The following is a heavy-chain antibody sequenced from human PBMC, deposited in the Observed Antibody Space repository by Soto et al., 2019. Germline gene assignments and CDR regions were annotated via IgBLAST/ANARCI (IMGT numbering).Heavy chain of an antibody. CDR2: IYDSGST. CDR1: GDSISRGGYS. D-gene: IGHD6-6*01. Sequence: SETLSLTCAVSGDSISRGGYSWTWIRQPPGKALEWIGNIYDSGSTSYNPSLKSRVTMSVDTSKHQFSLRLTSVTAADTAVYFCASGSSSYYDYGMDVWGQGTTVTVSS. V-gene: IGHV4-30-2*01. CDR3: ASGSSSYYDYGMDV. J-gene: IGHJ6*02.